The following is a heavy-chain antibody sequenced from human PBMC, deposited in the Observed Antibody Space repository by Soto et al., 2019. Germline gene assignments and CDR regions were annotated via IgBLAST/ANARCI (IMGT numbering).Heavy chain of an antibody. V-gene: IGHV3-23*01. CDR1: GFAFATYA. CDR3: ARDKDTSSWTGFDF. D-gene: IGHD1-1*01. J-gene: IGHJ4*01. CDR2: ISATGIST. Sequence: GGSLRLSCAASGFAFATYAMSWVRQAPGKGLEWVSAISATGISTHYADSVKGRVTISRDNSANTLSLEMSSLTAEDTAVYYCARDKDTSSWTGFDFWGHGTLVTVSS.